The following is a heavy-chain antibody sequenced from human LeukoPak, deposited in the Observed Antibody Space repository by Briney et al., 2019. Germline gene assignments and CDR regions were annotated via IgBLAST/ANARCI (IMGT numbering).Heavy chain of an antibody. D-gene: IGHD3-22*01. CDR2: ISGSGGST. V-gene: IGHV3-23*01. CDR3: AKDGIGGIYYDSSGYFDN. Sequence: PGGSLRLSCAASGFTFNNYAMSWVRQASGKGLEWVSAISGSGGSTYYADPLKGRFTISRDNSKNTLYLQMNSLRAEDTALYYCAKDGIGGIYYDSSGYFDNWGQGTLVTVSS. CDR1: GFTFNNYA. J-gene: IGHJ4*02.